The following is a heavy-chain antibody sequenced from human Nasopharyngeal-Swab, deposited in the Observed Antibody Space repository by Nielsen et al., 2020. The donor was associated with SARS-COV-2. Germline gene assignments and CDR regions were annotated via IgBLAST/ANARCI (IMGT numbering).Heavy chain of an antibody. CDR3: AKDILRATNSRAPVTTIAYYMDV. CDR1: GFTFDDYG. J-gene: IGHJ6*03. D-gene: IGHD1-26*01. Sequence: GGSLRLSCAASGFTFDDYGMSWVRHAPGKGLEWVSGINWNGGSTGYADSVKGRFTISRDNSKNSLYLQMNSLRTEDTALYYCAKDILRATNSRAPVTTIAYYMDVWGKGTTVTVAS. CDR2: INWNGGST. V-gene: IGHV3-20*04.